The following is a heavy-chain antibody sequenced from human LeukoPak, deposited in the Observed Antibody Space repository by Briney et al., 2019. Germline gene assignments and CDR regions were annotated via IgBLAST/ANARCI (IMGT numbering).Heavy chain of an antibody. CDR3: ARASQDFWSGYYTLGMDV. J-gene: IGHJ6*02. CDR1: GFTFSSYG. D-gene: IGHD3-3*01. Sequence: GGSLRLSCAASGFTFSSYGMHWVRQAPGKGLEWVAVIWYDGSNKYYADSVKGRFTISRDNSKNTLYLQMNSLRAEGTAVYYCARASQDFWSGYYTLGMDVWGQGTTVTVSS. CDR2: IWYDGSNK. V-gene: IGHV3-33*01.